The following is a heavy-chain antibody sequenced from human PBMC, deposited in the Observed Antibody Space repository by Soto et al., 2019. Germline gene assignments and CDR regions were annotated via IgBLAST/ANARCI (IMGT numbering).Heavy chain of an antibody. V-gene: IGHV3-73*01. CDR1: GFAFSGSA. J-gene: IGHJ5*02. CDR2: IRSKGHNYAT. D-gene: IGHD3-16*01. Sequence: GGSLRLSCAASGFAFSGSAMYWVRQASGKGPEWVGRIRSKGHNYATEYAASGKGRFTISRDDSKNTAYLQMNSLQTEETAVYYCTRDLFSYDYSGILWFDPWGQGTLVTVSS. CDR3: TRDLFSYDYSGILWFDP.